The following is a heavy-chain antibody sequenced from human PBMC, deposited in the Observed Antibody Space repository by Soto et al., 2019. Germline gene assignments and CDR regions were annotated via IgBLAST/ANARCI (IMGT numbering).Heavy chain of an antibody. CDR1: GGTFSSYA. CDR3: ASVETQRYYYGMDV. D-gene: IGHD2-15*01. Sequence: SVKVSCKASGGTFSSYAISCVRQAPGQGLEWMGGIIPIFGTADYAQKFQGRVTITADESTSTAYMELSSLRSEDTAVYYCASVETQRYYYGMDVWGQGTTVTVSS. CDR2: IIPIFGTA. V-gene: IGHV1-69*13. J-gene: IGHJ6*02.